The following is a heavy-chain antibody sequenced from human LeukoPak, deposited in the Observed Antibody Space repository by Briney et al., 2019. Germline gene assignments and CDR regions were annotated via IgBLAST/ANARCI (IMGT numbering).Heavy chain of an antibody. J-gene: IGHJ4*02. CDR1: GYTFTGYY. CDR2: INPNSGGT. D-gene: IGHD5/OR15-5a*01. CDR3: ARVPSSMSYYFDY. Sequence: ASVKVSCKASGYTFTGYYMHWVRQAPGQGLEWMGWINPNSGGTNYAQKFQGRVTMTRDTSISTAYMELSRLRSDDTAVYYCARVPSSMSYYFDYWGQGTLVTVSS. V-gene: IGHV1-2*02.